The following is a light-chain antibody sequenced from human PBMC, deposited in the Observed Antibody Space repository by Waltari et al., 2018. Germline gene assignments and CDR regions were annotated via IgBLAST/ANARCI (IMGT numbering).Light chain of an antibody. CDR1: QSLVHSDGNAY. J-gene: IGKJ1*01. V-gene: IGKV2-30*02. CDR3: MQGTHWPRT. CDR2: QVS. Sequence: DVVMTQSPLSLPVTLGQPASISCFSSQSLVHSDGNAYLNWFHQRPGQSPRRLIYQVSPRDSGVPDRFSGSGSGTDFTLKISRVEAADVGVYYCMQGTHWPRTFGQGTKVEIK.